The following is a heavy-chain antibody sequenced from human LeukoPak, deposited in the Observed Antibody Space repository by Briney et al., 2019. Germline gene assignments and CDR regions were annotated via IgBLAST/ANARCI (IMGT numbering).Heavy chain of an antibody. V-gene: IGHV4-31*11. CDR3: ARGYDSNSYSPGFDP. Sequence: SETLSLTCAVYGGSFRGYYWSWIRQHPVKGLEWIGYIYSSGSTFYNPSLKSRLALSKDTSKNQFSLNLSSVTAADTAEYYCARGYDSNSYSPGFDPWGQGTLVTVSS. CDR2: IYSSGST. J-gene: IGHJ5*02. CDR1: GGSFRGYY. D-gene: IGHD3-22*01.